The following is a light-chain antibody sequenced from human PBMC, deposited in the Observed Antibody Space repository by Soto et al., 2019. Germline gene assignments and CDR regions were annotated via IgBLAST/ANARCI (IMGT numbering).Light chain of an antibody. J-gene: IGKJ5*01. CDR1: QSVSSN. CDR2: GAS. Sequence: EIGMTQSPTTLSVSPGERATPSCRASQSVSSNLAWYQQKPGQAPRLLIYGASTRATGIPARFSGSGSGTEFTLTISSLQSEDFAVYYCQQYNNWPITFGQGTRLEI. V-gene: IGKV3-15*01. CDR3: QQYNNWPIT.